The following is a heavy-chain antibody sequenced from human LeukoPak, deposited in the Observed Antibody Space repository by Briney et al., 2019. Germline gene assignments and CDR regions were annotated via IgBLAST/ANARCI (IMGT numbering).Heavy chain of an antibody. J-gene: IGHJ4*02. Sequence: PGGSLRLSCAASGFTFSSYWMSWVRQAPGKGLEWVAFIGYDGSNKYYADSVKGRFTISRDDSKNTVYLQMNSLRPEDTGVYYCAKGQVIDFWGQGTLVAVSS. CDR3: AKGQVIDF. CDR1: GFTFSSYW. V-gene: IGHV3-30*02. CDR2: IGYDGSNK.